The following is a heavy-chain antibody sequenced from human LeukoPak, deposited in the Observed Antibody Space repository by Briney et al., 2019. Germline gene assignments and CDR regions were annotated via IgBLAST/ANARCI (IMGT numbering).Heavy chain of an antibody. J-gene: IGHJ4*02. CDR1: GASISTYY. V-gene: IGHV4-59*08. Sequence: PSETLSLTCTVSGASISTYYWSWIRQPPGKGLEWIGYIYYSGSTNYNPSLKSQVIISIDTSRNPCSLKLNSVTAADTAVYYCATVGYSRKTIFYYWGQGTLVTVSS. D-gene: IGHD6-13*01. CDR3: ATVGYSRKTIFYY. CDR2: IYYSGST.